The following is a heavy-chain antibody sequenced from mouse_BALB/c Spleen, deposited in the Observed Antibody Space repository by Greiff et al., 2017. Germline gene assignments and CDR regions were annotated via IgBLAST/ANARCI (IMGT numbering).Heavy chain of an antibody. Sequence: VQLQQSGPELVKPGASVKMSCKASGYTFTSYVMHWVKQKPGQGLEWIGYINPYNDGTKYNEKFKGKATLTSDKSSSTAYMELSSLTSEDSAVYYCARKHYYGSSYGFAYWGQGTLVTVSA. J-gene: IGHJ3*01. D-gene: IGHD1-1*01. CDR3: ARKHYYGSSYGFAY. V-gene: IGHV1-14*01. CDR2: INPYNDGT. CDR1: GYTFTSYV.